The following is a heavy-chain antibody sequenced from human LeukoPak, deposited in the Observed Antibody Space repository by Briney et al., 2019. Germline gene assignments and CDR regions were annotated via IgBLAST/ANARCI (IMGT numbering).Heavy chain of an antibody. V-gene: IGHV5-51*01. CDR1: GYSFTSYW. Sequence: GESLKISCKGSGYSFTSYWIGWVRQMPGKGMEWMGIIYPGDSDSRYSPSFQGQVTISADKSINTAYLQWSGLKASDTAMYYCARYSSSSGYFDYWGQGTLVTVSS. CDR2: IYPGDSDS. CDR3: ARYSSSSGYFDY. J-gene: IGHJ4*02. D-gene: IGHD6-6*01.